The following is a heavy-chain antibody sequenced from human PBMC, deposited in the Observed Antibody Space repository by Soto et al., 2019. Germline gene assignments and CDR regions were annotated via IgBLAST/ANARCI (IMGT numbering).Heavy chain of an antibody. D-gene: IGHD2-2*01. V-gene: IGHV3-23*01. CDR2: ISSNGAGT. J-gene: IGHJ5*02. CDR1: GFTFSKYA. CDR3: SKSPRGPAALPRWILP. Sequence: GGSLRLSCAASGFTFSKYAMTWARQAPGKGLEWVSAISSNGAGTYYVDSVKGRFTVSRDNSKNTLYLQMHSLRAEDTAVYYCSKSPRGPAALPRWILPRCPGTLGT.